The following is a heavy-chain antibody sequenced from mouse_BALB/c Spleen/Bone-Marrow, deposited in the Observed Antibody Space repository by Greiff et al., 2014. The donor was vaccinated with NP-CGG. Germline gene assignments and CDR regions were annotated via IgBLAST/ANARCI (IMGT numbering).Heavy chain of an antibody. D-gene: IGHD1-1*01. CDR1: GYTFTSYW. CDR3: ARRTTTVVATDY. J-gene: IGHJ2*01. Sequence: QVQLKESGAALVKPGASVKLSCKASGYTFTSYWMPWVKQRPGQGLEWIGEINPSNGRSNFNEKFKSKATLTVDKSSRTAYMRLSSLTSEDSAVYYCARRTTTVVATDYWGQGTTLTGAS. CDR2: INPSNGRS. V-gene: IGHV1S81*02.